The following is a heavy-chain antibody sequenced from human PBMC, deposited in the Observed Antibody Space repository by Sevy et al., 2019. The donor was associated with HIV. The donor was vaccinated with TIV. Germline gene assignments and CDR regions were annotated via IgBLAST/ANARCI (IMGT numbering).Heavy chain of an antibody. D-gene: IGHD3-10*01. CDR3: ARSYGSGNYYGY. CDR1: GYTFIRYA. J-gene: IGHJ4*02. V-gene: IGHV1-18*01. Sequence: ASVKVSCKASGYTFIRYAINWVRQAPGQGLEWMGWISAYNGNTNYAQKLQGRVTITTDTSSSTAYMELRSLRSDDTAVYYCARSYGSGNYYGYWGQGTLVTVSS. CDR2: ISAYNGNT.